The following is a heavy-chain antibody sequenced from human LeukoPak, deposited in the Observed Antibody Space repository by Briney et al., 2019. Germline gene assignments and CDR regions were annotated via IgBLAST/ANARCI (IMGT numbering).Heavy chain of an antibody. J-gene: IGHJ3*02. CDR2: MNPSSGNT. V-gene: IGHV1-8*01. Sequence: ASVKVSCKASGYTFTSYDINWVRQSTGQGLEWMGWMNPSSGNTGYAQKFQGRVTMTRDTSITAAYMELSSLRSEDTAVYYCARREQSTTSSHVLTGRLNVFAIWGQGTMVTVSS. D-gene: IGHD3-9*01. CDR1: GYTFTSYD. CDR3: ARREQSTTSSHVLTGRLNVFAI.